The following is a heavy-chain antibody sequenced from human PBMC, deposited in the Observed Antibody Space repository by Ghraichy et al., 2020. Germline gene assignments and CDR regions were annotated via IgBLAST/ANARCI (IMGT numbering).Heavy chain of an antibody. CDR3: ARDLSSGYTVNY. Sequence: GGSLRLSCAASGFAFSTYNMNWVRQAPGKWLEWVSYISSSSSTIYYVDSVKGRFTISRDNAKNSLYLQMNSLRDEDTAVYYCARDLSSGYTVNYWGQGTLVTVSS. CDR1: GFAFSTYN. J-gene: IGHJ4*02. D-gene: IGHD3-22*01. CDR2: ISSSSSTI. V-gene: IGHV3-48*02.